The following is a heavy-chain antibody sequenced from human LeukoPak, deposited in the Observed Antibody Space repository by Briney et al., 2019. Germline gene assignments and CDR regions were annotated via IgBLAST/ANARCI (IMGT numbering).Heavy chain of an antibody. CDR3: MTRDTSGY. J-gene: IGHJ4*02. Sequence: GGSLRLSCSGSGLTLSPYAMHWVRQAPGKGLEYVSAIATDGGGTYYADSVKGRFTISRDKSKNTLYLQMRSLRAEDTAVYYCMTRDTSGYWGQGTLVTVSS. CDR2: IATDGGGT. D-gene: IGHD3-10*01. V-gene: IGHV3-64D*09. CDR1: GLTLSPYA.